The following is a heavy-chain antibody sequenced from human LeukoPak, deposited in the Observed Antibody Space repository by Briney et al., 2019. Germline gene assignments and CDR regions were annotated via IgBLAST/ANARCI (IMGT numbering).Heavy chain of an antibody. CDR2: IWYDGSYK. V-gene: IGHV3-33*06. CDR3: AKDFYVGPVLARYFDY. J-gene: IGHJ4*02. Sequence: GGSLRLSCAASGFTFSNCGMHWVRQAPGKGLEWEAVIWYDGSYKYYADSVKGRFTISRDNSKNTLYLQMNSLRAEDTAVYYCAKDFYVGPVLARYFDYWGQGTLVTVSS. CDR1: GFTFSNCG. D-gene: IGHD2-8*02.